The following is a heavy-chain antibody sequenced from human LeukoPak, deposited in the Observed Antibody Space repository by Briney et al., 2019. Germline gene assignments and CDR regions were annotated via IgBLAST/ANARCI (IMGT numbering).Heavy chain of an antibody. Sequence: ASVTVSCKASGYTFTNYDINWVRRATGQGLEWMGWVNPNTGNTGYAQKFQGRVIMTRNTSISTAYLEVSSLRSEDTAVYYCARSPTLITIFGVSNYYYMDVWGKGTTVTVSS. CDR1: GYTFTNYD. D-gene: IGHD3-3*01. CDR3: ARSPTLITIFGVSNYYYMDV. V-gene: IGHV1-8*01. J-gene: IGHJ6*03. CDR2: VNPNTGNT.